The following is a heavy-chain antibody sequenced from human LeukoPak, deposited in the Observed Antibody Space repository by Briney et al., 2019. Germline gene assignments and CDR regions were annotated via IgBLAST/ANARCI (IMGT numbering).Heavy chain of an antibody. Sequence: SQTLSLTCAISGDSFSSNSAAWNWIRQSPSRGLEWLGRTYYRSKWYNDYAVSVKSRITINPDTSKNQFSLQLNSVTPEDTAVYYCAREGAIVGATGIFDYWGQGTLVTVSS. CDR3: AREGAIVGATGIFDY. J-gene: IGHJ4*02. CDR1: GDSFSSNSAA. CDR2: TYYRSKWYN. V-gene: IGHV6-1*01. D-gene: IGHD1-26*01.